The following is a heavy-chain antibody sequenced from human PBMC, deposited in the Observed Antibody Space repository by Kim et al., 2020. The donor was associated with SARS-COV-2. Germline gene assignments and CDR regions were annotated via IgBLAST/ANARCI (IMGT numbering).Heavy chain of an antibody. V-gene: IGHV1-46*01. J-gene: IGHJ6*02. Sequence: ASVKVSCKASGYTFTSYDMHWVRQAPGQGLEWMGIINPSGGSTNYAQKFQGRVTLNRDTSTSTAYMELSSLRFEDTAGYYCARDCGGRWTYGMDVWGQGTTVTVSS. CDR1: GYTFTSYD. CDR2: INPSGGST. CDR3: ARDCGGRWTYGMDV. D-gene: IGHD1-1*01.